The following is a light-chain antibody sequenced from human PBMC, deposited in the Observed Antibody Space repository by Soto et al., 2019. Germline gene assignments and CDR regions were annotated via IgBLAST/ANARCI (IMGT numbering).Light chain of an antibody. CDR2: DAS. V-gene: IGKV3-11*01. J-gene: IGKJ4*01. Sequence: EIVLTQSPATLPLSPGERSTLSCMASQSVGGYLDWYQQKPGQAPRLLIYDASNRASGIPATFSGSGSVTDFTLTISSLEPEDLAVYYCHQRSNWPPLTFGGGAKLDMK. CDR1: QSVGGY. CDR3: HQRSNWPPLT.